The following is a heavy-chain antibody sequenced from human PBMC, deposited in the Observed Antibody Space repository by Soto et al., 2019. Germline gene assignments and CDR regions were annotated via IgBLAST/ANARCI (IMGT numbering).Heavy chain of an antibody. CDR2: IKSKTDGGTT. V-gene: IGHV3-15*01. D-gene: IGHD3-3*01. CDR1: GFTFSNAW. Sequence: GGSLRLSCAASGFTFSNAWMSWVRQAPGKGLEWVGRIKSKTDGGTTDYAAPVKDRFTISRDDSKNTLYLQMNSLKTEDTAVYYCTATYFFLEWSGGIDYWGQGTLVTVSS. J-gene: IGHJ4*02. CDR3: TATYFFLEWSGGIDY.